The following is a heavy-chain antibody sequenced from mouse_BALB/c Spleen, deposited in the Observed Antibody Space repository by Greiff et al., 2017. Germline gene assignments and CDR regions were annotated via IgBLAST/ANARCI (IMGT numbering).Heavy chain of an antibody. Sequence: EVQLVESGGGLVQPGGSRKLSCAASGFTFSSFGMHWVRQAPEKGLEWVAYISSGSSTIYYADTVKGRFTISRDNPKNTLFLQMTSLRSEDTAMYYCARSGLLKNFDYWGQGTTLTVSS. J-gene: IGHJ2*01. CDR1: GFTFSSFG. CDR2: ISSGSSTI. CDR3: ARSGLLKNFDY. V-gene: IGHV5-17*02. D-gene: IGHD2-10*01.